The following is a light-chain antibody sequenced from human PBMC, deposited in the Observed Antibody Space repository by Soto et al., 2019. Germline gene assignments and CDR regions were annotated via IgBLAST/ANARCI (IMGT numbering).Light chain of an antibody. Sequence: EILFTQSPGTLSLSPGERATLSCKTSQSRGSNFLAWYQHKPGQAPRLLIYASSNRATGIPDRLSGSASGTDFTLTIKRLEPEDFAVYYCQLYGISPHFGQGTRLEIK. V-gene: IGKV3-20*01. J-gene: IGKJ5*01. CDR2: ASS. CDR3: QLYGISPH. CDR1: QSRGSNF.